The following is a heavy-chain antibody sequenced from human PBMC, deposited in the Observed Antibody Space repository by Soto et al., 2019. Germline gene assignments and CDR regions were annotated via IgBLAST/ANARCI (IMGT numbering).Heavy chain of an antibody. CDR1: GGSISSYY. CDR3: ARYDYGDWFDP. V-gene: IGHV4-59*01. D-gene: IGHD4-17*01. Sequence: SETLSLTCTVSGGSISSYYWSWIRQPPGKGLEWIGYIYYSGSTNYNPSLKSRVTISVDTSKNQFSLKLSSVTAADTAVYYCARYDYGDWFDPWGQGTLVTVSS. CDR2: IYYSGST. J-gene: IGHJ5*02.